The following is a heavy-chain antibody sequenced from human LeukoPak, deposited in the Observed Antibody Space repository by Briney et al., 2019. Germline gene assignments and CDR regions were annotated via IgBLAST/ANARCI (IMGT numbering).Heavy chain of an antibody. CDR2: ISGEGPTT. CDR3: AKDLSMIFAAFNI. Sequence: GGSLRLSCAASGFTLDDYAMHWVRQAPGKGLEWVSLISGEGPTTYYEASVKGRFPISRDNNKNFLYLTMNNLGTQDPALYYCAKDLSMIFAAFNIWGQGTLVTVSS. V-gene: IGHV3-43*02. J-gene: IGHJ3*02. D-gene: IGHD3/OR15-3a*01. CDR1: GFTLDDYA.